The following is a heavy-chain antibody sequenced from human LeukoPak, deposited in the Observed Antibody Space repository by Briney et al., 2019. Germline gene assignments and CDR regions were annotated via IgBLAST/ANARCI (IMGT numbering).Heavy chain of an antibody. CDR3: AKTRHDISILDS. CDR1: GFTFSSYG. V-gene: IGHV3-30*18. CDR2: ISYDGSNK. J-gene: IGHJ4*02. D-gene: IGHD6-6*01. Sequence: GRSLRLSCAASGFTFSSYGMHWVRQAPGKGLEWVAVISYDGSNKYYADSVKGRFTISRDNSKNTLYLQMNSLRAEDTAVYYCAKTRHDISILDSWGQGTLVTISS.